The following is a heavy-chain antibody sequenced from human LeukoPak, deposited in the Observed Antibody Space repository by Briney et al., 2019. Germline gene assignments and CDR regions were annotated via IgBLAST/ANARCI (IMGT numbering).Heavy chain of an antibody. CDR1: GFTFSSYA. D-gene: IGHD2-21*02. CDR3: ARVGYCGGDCYPPYYYYGMDV. V-gene: IGHV3-30-3*01. Sequence: GRSLRLSCAASGFTFSSYAMHWVRQAPGKGLEWVAVISYDGSNKYYADSVTGRFTISRDNSKNTLYLQMNSLRAEDTAVYYCARVGYCGGDCYPPYYYYGMDVWGQGTTVTVSS. CDR2: ISYDGSNK. J-gene: IGHJ6*02.